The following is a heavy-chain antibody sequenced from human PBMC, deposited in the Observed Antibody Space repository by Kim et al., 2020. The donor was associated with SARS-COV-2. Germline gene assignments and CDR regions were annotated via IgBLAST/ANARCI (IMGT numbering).Heavy chain of an antibody. CDR3: ARDWFCRRHDSDCLDCFDP. CDR1: GYTFTSYG. V-gene: IGHV1-18*01. D-gene: IGHD3-9*01. J-gene: IGHJ5*02. Sequence: ASVKVSCKPSGYTFTSYGISWVRQAPGQGLEWMGWISTYSGDKNYAPRFQDRLAMTTDTSTSTVYMELRSLRSDDTAIYYCARDWFCRRHDSDCLDCFDPWGQGTLVTVSS. CDR2: ISTYSGDK.